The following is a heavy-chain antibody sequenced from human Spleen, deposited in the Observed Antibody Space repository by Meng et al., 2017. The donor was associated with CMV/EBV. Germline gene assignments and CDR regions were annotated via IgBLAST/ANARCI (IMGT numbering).Heavy chain of an antibody. CDR2: INPSGGST. J-gene: IGHJ4*02. CDR3: ARVGIDYTNYERTGYFFGY. Sequence: TFTSYYMHWVRQAPGQGLEWMGIINPSGGSTSYPQKFQGRITMTRDTSTSTVYMELSSLRSEDTAVYYCARVGIDYTNYERTGYFFGYWGQGTLVTVSS. D-gene: IGHD4-11*01. CDR1: TFTSYY. V-gene: IGHV1-46*01.